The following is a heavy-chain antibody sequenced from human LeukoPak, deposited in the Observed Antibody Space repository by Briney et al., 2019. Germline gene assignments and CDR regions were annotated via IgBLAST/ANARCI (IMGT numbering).Heavy chain of an antibody. Sequence: GGSLRLSCAASGFTFSSYAMSWVRQAPGKGLEWVSAISGSGGSTYYAVSVKGRFTISRDNSKNTLYLQMNSLRAEDTAVYYCARVAMVRGVRDKRPRYYFDYWGQGTLVTVSS. CDR2: ISGSGGST. V-gene: IGHV3-23*01. D-gene: IGHD3-10*01. CDR3: ARVAMVRGVRDKRPRYYFDY. J-gene: IGHJ4*02. CDR1: GFTFSSYA.